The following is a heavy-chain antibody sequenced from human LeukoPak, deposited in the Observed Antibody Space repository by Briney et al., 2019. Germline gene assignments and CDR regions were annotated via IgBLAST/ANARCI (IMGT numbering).Heavy chain of an antibody. CDR2: INPNSGGT. J-gene: IGHJ6*03. CDR1: GYTFTGYY. CDR3: ARDAYYDFWSGDRDYYYMDV. D-gene: IGHD3-3*01. V-gene: IGHV1-2*02. Sequence: GASVKVSCKASGYTFTGYYMHWVRQAPGQGLEWMGWINPNSGGTNYAQKFQGRVTMTRDTSISTAYMELSRLRSDDMAVYYCARDAYYDFWSGDRDYYYMDVWGKGTTVTVSS.